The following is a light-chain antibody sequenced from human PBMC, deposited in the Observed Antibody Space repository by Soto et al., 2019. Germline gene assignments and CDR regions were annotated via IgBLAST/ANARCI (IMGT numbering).Light chain of an antibody. CDR3: QQLNSYPIT. Sequence: DIQMTQSPSSLSASVGDRVTITCRASQTISNYLNWYQQKPGKAPKLLIYAASTLQSGVPSRFSGSASGTDFTLTISSLQPEDFATYYCQQLNSYPITFGQGTRREIK. J-gene: IGKJ5*01. CDR2: AAS. CDR1: QTISNY. V-gene: IGKV1-39*01.